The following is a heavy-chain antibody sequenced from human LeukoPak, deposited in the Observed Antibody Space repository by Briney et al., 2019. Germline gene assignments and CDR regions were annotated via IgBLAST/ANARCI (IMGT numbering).Heavy chain of an antibody. CDR1: GGTFSSYT. J-gene: IGHJ4*02. CDR3: ARLEMATTPLIDY. CDR2: MNSNSGNT. V-gene: IGHV1-8*02. D-gene: IGHD5-24*01. Sequence: ASVKVSCKASGGTFSSYTINWVRQATGQGLEWMGWMNSNSGNTGYAQKFQGRVTMTRNTSISTAYMELSSLRSEDTAVYYCARLEMATTPLIDYWGQGTLVTVSS.